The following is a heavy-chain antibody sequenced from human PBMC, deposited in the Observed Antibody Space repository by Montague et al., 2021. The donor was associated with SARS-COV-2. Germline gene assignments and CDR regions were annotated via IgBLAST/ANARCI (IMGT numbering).Heavy chain of an antibody. CDR3: ASVFPRWLPVDPYFDY. CDR1: GGSISSYY. CDR2: IYYSGST. D-gene: IGHD5-24*01. Sequence: SETLSLTCTVSGGSISSYYWSWIRQPPGKGLEWIGYIYYSGSTNYNSSLKSRVTISVDTSKNQFSLKLSSVTAADTAVYYCASVFPRWLPVDPYFDYWGQGTLVTVSS. J-gene: IGHJ4*02. V-gene: IGHV4-59*12.